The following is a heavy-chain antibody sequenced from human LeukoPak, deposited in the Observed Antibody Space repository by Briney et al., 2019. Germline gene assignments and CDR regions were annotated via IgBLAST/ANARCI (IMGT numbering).Heavy chain of an antibody. J-gene: IGHJ3*02. D-gene: IGHD4-23*01. V-gene: IGHV3-23*01. CDR3: AKTSTVVTYHDAFDI. Sequence: PGGSLRLSCAASGFIFTTYAMTWVRQVPGKGLEWVSSISGSGGSTYYADFVKGRFTISRDNSKNTLYLQMNSLRAEDTALYYCAKTSTVVTYHDAFDIWGQGTMVTVSS. CDR2: ISGSGGST. CDR1: GFIFTTYA.